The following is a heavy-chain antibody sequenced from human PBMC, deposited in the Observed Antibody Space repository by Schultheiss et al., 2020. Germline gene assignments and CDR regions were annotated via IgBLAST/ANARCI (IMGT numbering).Heavy chain of an antibody. J-gene: IGHJ4*02. V-gene: IGHV4-31*03. Sequence: SETLSLTCTVSGGSISSGGYYWSWIRQHPGKGLEWIGYIYYSGSTYYNPSLKSRVTISVDTSKNQFSLKLSSVTAADTAVYYCARTGAKNRSRHLDYWGQGTLVTVSS. CDR2: IYYSGST. D-gene: IGHD1-1*01. CDR3: ARTGAKNRSRHLDY. CDR1: GGSISSGGYY.